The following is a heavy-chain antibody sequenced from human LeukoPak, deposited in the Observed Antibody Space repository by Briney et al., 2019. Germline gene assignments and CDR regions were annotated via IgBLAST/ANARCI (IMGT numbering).Heavy chain of an antibody. Sequence: GGSLRLSCVASGFTFKNYAMTWVRQAPGKGLEWVSGISGSGDTTYYADSGKGRFTISRDNSKNTLYLQMINPRADDTAVYYCANAGSDTMRGYWGQGTPVTVSS. CDR3: ANAGSDTMRGY. D-gene: IGHD3-22*01. CDR1: GFTFKNYA. J-gene: IGHJ4*02. V-gene: IGHV3-23*01. CDR2: ISGSGDTT.